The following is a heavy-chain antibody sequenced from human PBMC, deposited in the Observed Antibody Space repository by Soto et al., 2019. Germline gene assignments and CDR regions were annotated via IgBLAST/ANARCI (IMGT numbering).Heavy chain of an antibody. V-gene: IGHV3-15*01. D-gene: IGHD3-10*01. CDR2: IKTTTAGGAA. CDR3: TPGGVLCFGEFGY. CDR1: GFTFSSAW. J-gene: IGHJ4*02. Sequence: EVQLVESGGGLVKPGGSLRLSCAASGFTFSSAWMRWVRQAPGRGLECIGRIKTTTAGGAADYAPPVKGSFTISRDDSKNTLYLQMDSLKAEDTDVYYCTPGGVLCFGEFGYWGQGTLVTVSS.